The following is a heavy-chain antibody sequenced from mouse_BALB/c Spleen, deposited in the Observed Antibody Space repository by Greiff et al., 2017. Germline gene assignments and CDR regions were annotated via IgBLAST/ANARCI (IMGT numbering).Heavy chain of an antibody. CDR1: GFTFSSFG. V-gene: IGHV5-17*02. CDR3: ARSGITTRFDY. D-gene: IGHD2-4*01. CDR2: ISSGSSTI. J-gene: IGHJ2*01. Sequence: EVKLVESGGGLVQPGGSRKLSCAASGFTFSSFGMHWVRQAPEKGLEWVAYISSGSSTIYYADTVKGRFTISRDNPKNTLFLQMTSLRSEDTAMYYCARSGITTRFDYWGQGTTLTVSS.